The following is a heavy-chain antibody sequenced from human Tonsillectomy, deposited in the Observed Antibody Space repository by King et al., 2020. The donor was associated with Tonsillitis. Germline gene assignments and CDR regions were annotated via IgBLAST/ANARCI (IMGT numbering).Heavy chain of an antibody. CDR2: FSTNDDNT. D-gene: IGHD5-12*01. V-gene: IGHV3-23*01. J-gene: IGHJ2*01. Sequence: VQLLESGGGLVQPGGSLRLSCAASRFTFSSYAMSWVRQAPGKGLEWVSTFSTNDDNTYYADSVEGRFTISRDNSKNTLYLQMNSLRAEDTAVYYCAKAAHKYSGYWSLYFALWGRGTLVTVSS. CDR1: RFTFSSYA. CDR3: AKAAHKYSGYWSLYFAL.